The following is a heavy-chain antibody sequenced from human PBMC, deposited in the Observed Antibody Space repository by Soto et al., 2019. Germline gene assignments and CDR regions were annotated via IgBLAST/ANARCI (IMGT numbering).Heavy chain of an antibody. CDR1: GFTFSSYA. D-gene: IGHD2-15*01. CDR3: AKVNGVGCSGGSCYHYYYYYGMDV. Sequence: PGGSLRLSCAASGFTFSSYAMSWVCQAPGKGLEWVSAISGSGGSTYYADSVKGRLTISRDNSKNTLYLQMNSLRAEDTAVYYCAKVNGVGCSGGSCYHYYYYYGMDVWGQGTTVTVSS. CDR2: ISGSGGST. J-gene: IGHJ6*02. V-gene: IGHV3-23*01.